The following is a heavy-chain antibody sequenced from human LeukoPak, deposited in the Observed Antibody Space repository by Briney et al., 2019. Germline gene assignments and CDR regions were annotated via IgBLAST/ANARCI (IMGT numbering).Heavy chain of an antibody. Sequence: ASVKVSCKVFGDSLSDLSMHWVRQAPGKGLEWMGGFDPEDGEAIYAQKFQGRVTMTEDTSADMAFMELSSLRSEDTAVYYCATQSLLAGVPYGYFQHWGPGTLVTVSS. CDR3: ATQSLLAGVPYGYFQH. V-gene: IGHV1-24*01. CDR2: FDPEDGEA. D-gene: IGHD3-10*01. CDR1: GDSLSDLS. J-gene: IGHJ1*01.